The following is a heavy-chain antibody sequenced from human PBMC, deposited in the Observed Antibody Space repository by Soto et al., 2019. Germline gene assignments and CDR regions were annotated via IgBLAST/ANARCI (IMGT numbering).Heavy chain of an antibody. J-gene: IGHJ6*03. D-gene: IGHD1-1*01. CDR2: ISWDGGRI. CDR3: GKVVVQATQPRYFFYCIDV. CDR1: GNHLGGLL. V-gene: IGHV3-9*01. Sequence: ADGNHLGGLLLDWNRQIQGKGMEWVSGISWDGGRIGYENPAKGRLTISRDNAKKSQFLQMNSLIPEDTALYYFGKVVVQATQPRYFFYCIDVW.